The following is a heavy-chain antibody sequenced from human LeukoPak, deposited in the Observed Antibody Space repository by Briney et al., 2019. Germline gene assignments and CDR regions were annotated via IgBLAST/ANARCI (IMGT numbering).Heavy chain of an antibody. V-gene: IGHV3-11*04. D-gene: IGHD3-22*01. CDR1: GFTFSDYY. Sequence: PGGSLRLSCAASGFTFSDYYMSWIRQAPGKGLEWVSSISSSGSTIYYADSVKGRFTISRDNAKNSLYLQMNSLRAEDTAVYYCASGARYYDSSGYYDRAIDYWGQGTLVTVSS. CDR2: ISSSGSTI. CDR3: ASGARYYDSSGYYDRAIDY. J-gene: IGHJ4*02.